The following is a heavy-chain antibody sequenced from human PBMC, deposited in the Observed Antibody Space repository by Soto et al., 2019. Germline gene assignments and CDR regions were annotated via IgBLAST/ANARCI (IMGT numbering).Heavy chain of an antibody. CDR1: GGSISSYY. CDR2: IYYSGST. Sequence: SETLSLTCTVSGGSISSYYWSWIRQPPGKGLEWIGYIYYSGSTNYNPSLKSRVTISVDTSKNQFSLKLSSVTAADTAVYYCARHKIAAAGKNVWFDPWGQGTLVTVSS. J-gene: IGHJ5*02. D-gene: IGHD6-13*01. V-gene: IGHV4-59*08. CDR3: ARHKIAAAGKNVWFDP.